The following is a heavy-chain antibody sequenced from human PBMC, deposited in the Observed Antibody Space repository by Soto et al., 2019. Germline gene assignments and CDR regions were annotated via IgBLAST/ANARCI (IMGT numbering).Heavy chain of an antibody. CDR3: ARSVDTAMSNDY. Sequence: ASVEVSCRASGGAFSSYAISWVRQAPGQGLEWMGGIIPIFGTANYAQKFQGRVTITADKSTSTAYMELSSLRSEDTAVYYCARSVDTAMSNDYWGQGTLVTVSS. D-gene: IGHD5-18*01. V-gene: IGHV1-69*06. CDR1: GGAFSSYA. J-gene: IGHJ4*02. CDR2: IIPIFGTA.